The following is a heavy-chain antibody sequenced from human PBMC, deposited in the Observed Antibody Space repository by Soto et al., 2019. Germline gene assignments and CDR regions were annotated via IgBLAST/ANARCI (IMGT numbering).Heavy chain of an antibody. CDR3: ARNPPTPYYYYGMDV. J-gene: IGHJ6*02. Sequence: ASGKVCCKASGYTFTSYGISWVRQAPGQGLEWMGLISAYNGNTNYAQKLQGRVTMTTDTSTSTAYMELRSLRSDDTAVYYCARNPPTPYYYYGMDVWGQGTTVTVSS. V-gene: IGHV1-18*04. CDR1: GYTFTSYG. CDR2: ISAYNGNT.